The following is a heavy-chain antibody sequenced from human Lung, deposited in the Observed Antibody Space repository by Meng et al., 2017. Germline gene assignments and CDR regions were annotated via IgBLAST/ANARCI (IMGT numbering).Heavy chain of an antibody. J-gene: IGHJ2*01. Sequence: QVQVTDAGPRLVKPSQTLSLTYPVSGYSISSSKYYWSWLRQPPGKGLEWSGHIYKSGSNYYNPSLKSRLTISVDTSKNQFSLKLSSVTAADTAVYYCARGQKGYFDLWGRGTLVTVSS. CDR3: ARGQKGYFDL. CDR1: GYSISSSKYY. CDR2: IYKSGSN. V-gene: IGHV4-30-4*01.